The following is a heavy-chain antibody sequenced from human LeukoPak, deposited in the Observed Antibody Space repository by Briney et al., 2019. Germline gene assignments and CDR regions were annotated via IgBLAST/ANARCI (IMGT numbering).Heavy chain of an antibody. D-gene: IGHD5-24*01. V-gene: IGHV4-30-4*08. J-gene: IGHJ2*01. CDR2: IYYRETT. Sequence: TLSLTCTVSGGAISTADYYWRWIRQSPGKGLEWIWYIYYRETTYYNPSLRSRVTISINTSKNQFSLKLSAVTAADTAVYSCARLQLRYWYFDPWGRGTLVTVSS. CDR3: ARLQLRYWYFDP. CDR1: GGAISTADYY.